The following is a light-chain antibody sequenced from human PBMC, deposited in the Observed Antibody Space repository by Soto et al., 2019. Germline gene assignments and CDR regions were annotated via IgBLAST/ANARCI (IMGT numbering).Light chain of an antibody. CDR3: HQYNTWPYT. J-gene: IGKJ2*01. V-gene: IGKV3-15*01. CDR1: QSASSN. Sequence: EIVMTQAPATLSVSPGERVIVSCRASQSASSNLAWYQQNPGQAPRLLIYAVSARATGIPARFSGSGSGTEFTLTINSLQSDDFALYFCHQYNTWPYTFVQGTKLEIK. CDR2: AVS.